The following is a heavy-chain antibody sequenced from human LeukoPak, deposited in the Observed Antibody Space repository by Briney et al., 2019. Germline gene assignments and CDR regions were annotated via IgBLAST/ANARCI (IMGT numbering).Heavy chain of an antibody. V-gene: IGHV4-59*08. CDR2: IYNSGSTNYN. J-gene: IGHJ4*02. CDR3: ARHTTGRALGDFDY. CDR1: GGSISGHY. D-gene: IGHD2-8*01. Sequence: SETLSLTCTVPGGSISGHYWSWLRQSPGKGLEWVAYIYNSGSTNYNNYNPSLKSRVIMSMDTSKNQLSLIVSSVTAADTAVYYCARHTTGRALGDFDYWGRGTLVTVSA.